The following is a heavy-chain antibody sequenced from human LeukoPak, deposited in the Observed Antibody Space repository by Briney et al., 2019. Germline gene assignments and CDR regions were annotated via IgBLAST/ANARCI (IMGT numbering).Heavy chain of an antibody. Sequence: PSESLSLTCTVSGGSISSYYWSWIRHPPGKGLEWIGYIYYSGSTNYNHSLKSRVTISVDTSKTQFSLKLSSVTAADTAVYYCAREIYSYGYNGWFDPWGQGTLVTVSS. V-gene: IGHV4-59*01. CDR3: AREIYSYGYNGWFDP. J-gene: IGHJ5*02. CDR1: GGSISSYY. D-gene: IGHD5-18*01. CDR2: IYYSGST.